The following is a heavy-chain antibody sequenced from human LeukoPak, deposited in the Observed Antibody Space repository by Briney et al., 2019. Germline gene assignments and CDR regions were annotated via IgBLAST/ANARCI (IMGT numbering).Heavy chain of an antibody. D-gene: IGHD6-6*01. Sequence: PGRSLRLSCAASGFTFSSYGMHWVRQAPGKGLEWVSVVSGTGGRTYYADSVKGRFTISRDNSKNTLYLQMNSLRAEDTALYYCVKASSSSPQYNWFDAWGQGTLVTVSS. CDR2: VSGTGGRT. V-gene: IGHV3-23*01. J-gene: IGHJ5*02. CDR1: GFTFSSYG. CDR3: VKASSSSPQYNWFDA.